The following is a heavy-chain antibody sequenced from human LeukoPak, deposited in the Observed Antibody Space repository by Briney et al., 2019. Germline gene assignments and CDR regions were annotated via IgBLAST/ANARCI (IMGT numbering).Heavy chain of an antibody. J-gene: IGHJ5*02. D-gene: IGHD2-2*01. CDR1: GYSFTSYW. CDR3: ARYYCTSSSCYAEGWFDP. V-gene: IGHV5-51*01. Sequence: GESLKISCKGSGYSFTSYWIGWVRQMPGKGLEWMGIIYPGDSDTRYSPSFQGQVTISADESISSAYLQWSSLKASDTAMYYCARYYCTSSSCYAEGWFDPWGQGTLVTVSS. CDR2: IYPGDSDT.